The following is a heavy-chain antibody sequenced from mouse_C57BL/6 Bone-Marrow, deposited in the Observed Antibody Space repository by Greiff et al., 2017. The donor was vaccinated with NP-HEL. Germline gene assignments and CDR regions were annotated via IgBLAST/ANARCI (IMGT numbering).Heavy chain of an antibody. CDR2: INPNNGGT. V-gene: IGHV1-26*01. J-gene: IGHJ4*01. Sequence: VQLQQSGPELVKPGASVKISCKASGYTFTDYYMNWVKQSHGKSLEWIGDINPNNGGTSYNQKFKGKATLTVDKSSSTAYMELRSLTSEDSAVYYCARKGDGYYGAMDYWGQGTSVTVSS. CDR1: GYTFTDYY. D-gene: IGHD2-3*01. CDR3: ARKGDGYYGAMDY.